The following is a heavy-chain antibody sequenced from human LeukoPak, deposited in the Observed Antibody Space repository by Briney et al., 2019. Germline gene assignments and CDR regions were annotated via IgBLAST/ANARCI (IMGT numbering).Heavy chain of an antibody. V-gene: IGHV1-2*02. CDR2: INPRSGAS. CDR1: RYTFTDYY. D-gene: IGHD6-19*01. CDR3: ARVSYSSGWYGRRYFDY. J-gene: IGHJ4*02. Sequence: ASVKVSCKSSRYTFTDYYIHWVRQAPGQGLEWMGWINPRSGASNYAQKFQGRVTMTRDTSISTAYMELSRLRSDDTAVYYCARVSYSSGWYGRRYFDYWGQGTLVTVSS.